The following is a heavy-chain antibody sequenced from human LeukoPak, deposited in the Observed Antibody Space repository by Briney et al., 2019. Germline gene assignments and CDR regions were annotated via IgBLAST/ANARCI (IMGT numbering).Heavy chain of an antibody. J-gene: IGHJ4*02. D-gene: IGHD5-12*01. CDR3: AKDKYRVTYCFAS. Sequence: GRSLRLSCAASGFTFSSYGMHWVRQAPGKGLEWVAVIIYDGSNKYYADSVKGRFTISRDNSKNMLYLEMNSLKAEDTAVYYCAKDKYRVTYCFASWGQGPLVTVSS. CDR2: IIYDGSNK. CDR1: GFTFSSYG. V-gene: IGHV3-30*18.